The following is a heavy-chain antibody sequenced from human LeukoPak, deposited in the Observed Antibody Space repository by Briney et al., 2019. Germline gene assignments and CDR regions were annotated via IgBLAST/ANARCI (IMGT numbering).Heavy chain of an antibody. Sequence: EASVKVSCKASGYAFTGYYMHWVRQAPGQGLEWMGWINPNSGGTNYAQKFQGRVTMTRDTSISTAYMELSRLRSDDTAVYYCARRPYYYYGMDVWGQGTTVTASS. CDR3: ARRPYYYYGMDV. CDR2: INPNSGGT. V-gene: IGHV1-2*02. CDR1: GYAFTGYY. J-gene: IGHJ6*02.